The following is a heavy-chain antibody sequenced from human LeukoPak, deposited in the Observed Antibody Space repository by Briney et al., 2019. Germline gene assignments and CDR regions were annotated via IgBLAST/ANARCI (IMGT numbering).Heavy chain of an antibody. CDR2: IYYSGST. J-gene: IGHJ4*02. CDR3: ARLNSIAAAGTWNDY. CDR1: GGSISSSSYY. D-gene: IGHD6-13*01. Sequence: SETLSLTCTVSGGSISSSSYYWGWIRQPPGKGLEWIGSIYYSGSTYYNPSLKSRVTISVDTSKNQFSLKLSSVTAADTAVYYCARLNSIAAAGTWNDYWGQGTLVTVSS. V-gene: IGHV4-39*07.